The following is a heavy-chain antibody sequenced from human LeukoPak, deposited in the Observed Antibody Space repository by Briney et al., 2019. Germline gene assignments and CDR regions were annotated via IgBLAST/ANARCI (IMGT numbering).Heavy chain of an antibody. CDR3: ARGRDLNGRPRVGAPSGYHFDY. CDR1: GGSISSYY. Sequence: SETLSLTCTVSGGSISSYYWSWIRQPPGKGLEWIGYIYYSGSTNYNPSLKSRVTISVDTSKNQFSLKLSSVTAADTAVYYCARGRDLNGRPRVGAPSGYHFDYWGQGTLVTVSS. D-gene: IGHD1-26*01. CDR2: IYYSGST. J-gene: IGHJ4*02. V-gene: IGHV4-59*01.